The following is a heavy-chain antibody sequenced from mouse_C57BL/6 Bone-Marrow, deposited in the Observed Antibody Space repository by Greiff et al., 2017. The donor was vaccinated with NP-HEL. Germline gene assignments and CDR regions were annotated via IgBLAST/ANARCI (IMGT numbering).Heavy chain of an antibody. CDR2: FHPYNDDT. J-gene: IGHJ2*01. Sequence: VQLQQSGAELVKPGASVKMSCKASGYTFTTYPIEWMKQNHGQSLEWIGNFHPYNDDTTYNEKFKGKATLTVEKSSSTVYLELSRLTSDDSAVYYCARGGLHGNYFDYWGQGTTLTVSS. CDR3: ARGGLHGNYFDY. V-gene: IGHV1-47*01. D-gene: IGHD2-1*01. CDR1: GYTFTTYP.